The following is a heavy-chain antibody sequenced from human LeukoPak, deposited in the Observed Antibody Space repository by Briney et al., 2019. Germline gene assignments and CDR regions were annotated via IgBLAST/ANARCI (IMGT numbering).Heavy chain of an antibody. Sequence: QSGGSLRLSCAASGFTFSSYGMHWVRQAPGKGLEWVAVISYDGSNKYYADSVKGRFTISRDNSKNTLYLQMNSLRAEDTAVYYCAKDRYYFDYWGQGTLVTVSS. CDR2: ISYDGSNK. V-gene: IGHV3-30*18. CDR1: GFTFSSYG. CDR3: AKDRYYFDY. J-gene: IGHJ4*02.